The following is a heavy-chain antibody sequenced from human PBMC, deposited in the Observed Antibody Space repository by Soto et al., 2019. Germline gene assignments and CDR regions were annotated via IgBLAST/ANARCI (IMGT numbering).Heavy chain of an antibody. CDR2: ITPFSGDV. J-gene: IGHJ4*02. V-gene: IGHV1-45*02. CDR1: GNTFTYRY. CDR3: AGEGAGSGPFTWELPDH. Sequence: SVKVSCKALGNTFTYRYLHWVRQAPGQALEWMGWITPFSGDVHYAQKFQERVTITRDRSINTAYMQMSSLRSEDTAMYFCAGEGAGSGPFTWELPDHWGQGTLVTVS. D-gene: IGHD1-26*01.